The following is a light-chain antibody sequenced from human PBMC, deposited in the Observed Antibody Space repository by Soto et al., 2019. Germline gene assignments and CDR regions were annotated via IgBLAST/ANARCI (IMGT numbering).Light chain of an antibody. J-gene: IGKJ1*01. CDR2: DAS. V-gene: IGKV3-11*01. CDR1: QSVSSY. CDR3: QQRSNWPRT. Sequence: EIVLTQSPATLSLSPGERATLSCRASQSVSSYLAWYQQKTGQAPRLLIYDASNGATGIPARLSGSGSGTDFTLTISSLEPEDFAVYYCQQRSNWPRTFGQGTKVDIK.